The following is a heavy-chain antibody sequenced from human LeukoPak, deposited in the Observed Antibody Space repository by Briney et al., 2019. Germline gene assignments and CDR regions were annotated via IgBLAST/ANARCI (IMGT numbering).Heavy chain of an antibody. CDR3: AKDISGRYGMDV. CDR2: ISYDGSNK. CDR1: GFTFSSYA. J-gene: IGHJ6*02. D-gene: IGHD7-27*01. Sequence: AGGSLRLSCAASGFTFSSYAMSWVRQAPGKGLEWVAVISYDGSNKYHADSVKGRFTISRDNSKNTLYLQMNSLRAEDTAVYYCAKDISGRYGMDVWGQGTTVTVSS. V-gene: IGHV3-30*18.